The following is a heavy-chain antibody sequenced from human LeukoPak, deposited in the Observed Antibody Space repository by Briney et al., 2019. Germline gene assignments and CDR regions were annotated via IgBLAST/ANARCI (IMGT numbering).Heavy chain of an antibody. Sequence: PGGSLRLSCAASGFTVSSNYMSWVRQAPRKGLERVSVIYSGGSAYSSDSAKGRFTLYRDTCTNTTSLQMKSLRAAGTGASYCAGGEWALPFDNWGQGTLVTVSS. CDR1: GFTVSSNY. CDR2: IYSGGSA. D-gene: IGHD2-21*01. CDR3: AGGEWALPFDN. J-gene: IGHJ4*02. V-gene: IGHV3-66*01.